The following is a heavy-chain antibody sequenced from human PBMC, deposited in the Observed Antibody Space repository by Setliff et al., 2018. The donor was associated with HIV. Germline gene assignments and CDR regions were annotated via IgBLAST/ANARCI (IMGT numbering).Heavy chain of an antibody. J-gene: IGHJ4*02. V-gene: IGHV4-61*09. CDR2: IYTSGST. D-gene: IGHD5-12*01. CDR3: ATEGRRDGYNPGFDY. Sequence: SETLSLTCTVSGDSLSSGSYYWSWIRQPAGKGLEWIGHIYTSGSTNYNPALKSRVTISVDTSKNQFSLKLSSVTAADTAVYYCATEGRRDGYNPGFDYWGQGTLVTVSS. CDR1: GDSLSSGSYY.